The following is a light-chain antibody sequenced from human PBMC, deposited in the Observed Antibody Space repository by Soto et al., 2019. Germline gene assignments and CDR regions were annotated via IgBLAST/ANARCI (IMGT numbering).Light chain of an antibody. CDR3: CSYAGSDTDV. CDR2: EVS. J-gene: IGLJ2*01. Sequence: QSALTQPRSVSGSPGQSVTISCTGTSSDVGGYNYVSWYQQHPGKAPKLMIYEVSKRPSGVTDRFSGSKSGNTASLTISGHQAEDEADYYCCSYAGSDTDVFGGGTKLTVL. CDR1: SSDVGGYNY. V-gene: IGLV2-11*01.